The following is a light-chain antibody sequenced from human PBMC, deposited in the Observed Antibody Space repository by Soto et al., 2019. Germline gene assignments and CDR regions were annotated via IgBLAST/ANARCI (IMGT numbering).Light chain of an antibody. CDR3: SSFTSTSTRL. V-gene: IGLV2-14*01. CDR1: SSDIGSYDY. J-gene: IGLJ1*01. CDR2: EVT. Sequence: QSARTEPASVSGSPGQAITISCTETSSDIGSYDYVSWYQHHPGKAPNLIIYEVTDRPSGVSNRFSGPKSGNTASLTISGLQAEDEADYYCSSFTSTSTRLFGSGTKVTVL.